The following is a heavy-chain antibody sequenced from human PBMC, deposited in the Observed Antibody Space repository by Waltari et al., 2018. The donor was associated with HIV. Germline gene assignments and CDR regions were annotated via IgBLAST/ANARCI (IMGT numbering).Heavy chain of an antibody. D-gene: IGHD3-22*01. CDR1: GGSISSYY. V-gene: IGHV4-4*07. CDR3: ARDRMEAYYYDRGAFDP. J-gene: IGHJ5*02. Sequence: QVQLQESGPGLVKPSETLSLTCTVPGGSISSYYWSWIRPPDGKGLEWIGRIHTSGSTNYNPSLKSRVTMSVDTSKNQFSLKLSSVTAADTAVYYCARDRMEAYYYDRGAFDPWGQGTLVTVSS. CDR2: IHTSGST.